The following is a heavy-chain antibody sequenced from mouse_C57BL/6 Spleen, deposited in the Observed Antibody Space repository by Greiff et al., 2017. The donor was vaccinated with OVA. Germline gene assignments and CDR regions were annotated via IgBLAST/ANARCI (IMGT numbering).Heavy chain of an antibody. D-gene: IGHD1-1*01. CDR1: GYTFTSYG. CDR3: ARGDYGSSWGYFDV. CDR2: IYPRSGNT. V-gene: IGHV1-81*01. Sequence: QVQLQQSGAELARPGASVKLSCKASGYTFTSYGISWVKQRTGQGLEWIGEIYPRSGNTYYNEKFKGKATLTADKSSSTAYMELRSLTSEDSAVYFCARGDYGSSWGYFDVWGTGTTVTVSS. J-gene: IGHJ1*03.